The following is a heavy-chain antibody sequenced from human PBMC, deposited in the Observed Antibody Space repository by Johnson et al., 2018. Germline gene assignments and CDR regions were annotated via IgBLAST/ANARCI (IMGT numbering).Heavy chain of an antibody. CDR2: IYHSGST. CDR1: GGPISSDNW. CDR3: ARVPGEHYGGALEV. Sequence: QVQLQESGPGLVKPSGTLSLTCGVSGGPISSDNWWNWVRQPPGKGLEWIGEIYHSGSTNYNPSLTSRVTISVDKSMNQFSLKLSSVTAADTAVCYCARVPGEHYGGALEVWGQGTMVTVSS. J-gene: IGHJ3*01. V-gene: IGHV4-4*02. D-gene: IGHD4-17*01.